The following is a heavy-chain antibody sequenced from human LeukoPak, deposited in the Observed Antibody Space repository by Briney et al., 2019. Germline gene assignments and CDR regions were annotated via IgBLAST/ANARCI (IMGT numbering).Heavy chain of an antibody. D-gene: IGHD4-17*01. V-gene: IGHV1-18*01. CDR1: GYTFTSYG. Sequence: ASVKVSCKASGYTFTSYGISWVRQAPGQGLEWMGWISAYNGNTNYAQKLQGRVTMTRDTSTSTVYMELSSLRSEDTAVYYCARTYGEPPFDYWGQGTLVTVSS. J-gene: IGHJ4*02. CDR2: ISAYNGNT. CDR3: ARTYGEPPFDY.